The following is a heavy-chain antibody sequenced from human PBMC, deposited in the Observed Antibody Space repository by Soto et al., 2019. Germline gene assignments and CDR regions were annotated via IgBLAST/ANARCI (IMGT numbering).Heavy chain of an antibody. CDR3: THFVWFGEYNYYYGMDV. J-gene: IGHJ6*02. D-gene: IGHD3-10*01. CDR1: GYTFTSYG. CDR2: ISAYNGNT. Sequence: ASVKVSCKASGYTFTSYGISWVRQAPGQGLEWMGWISAYNGNTNYAQKLQGRVTMTTDTSTSTAYMELRSLRSDDTAVYYCTHFVWFGEYNYYYGMDVWGQGTTVTVSS. V-gene: IGHV1-18*01.